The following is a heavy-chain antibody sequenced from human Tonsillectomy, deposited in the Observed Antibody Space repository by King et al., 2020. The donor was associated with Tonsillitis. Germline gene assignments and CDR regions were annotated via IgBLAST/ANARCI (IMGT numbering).Heavy chain of an antibody. CDR3: ASSYYYGSGTHPYYFDY. D-gene: IGHD3-10*01. J-gene: IGHJ4*02. Sequence: QMQETGTGMVKPSQTLSLNCTVSGGSISSGGYYWSWIRQHPGKGLEWIGYIYYSGSTYYNPSLKSRVTISVATSKTQFSLKLSSVTAADTAVYYCASSYYYGSGTHPYYFDYWGQGNLVTVYS. V-gene: IGHV4-31*03. CDR2: IYYSGST. CDR1: GGSISSGGYY.